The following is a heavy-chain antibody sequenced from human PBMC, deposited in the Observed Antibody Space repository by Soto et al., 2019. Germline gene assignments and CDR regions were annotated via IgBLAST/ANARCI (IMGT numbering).Heavy chain of an antibody. Sequence: SSETLSLTCAVYGGSFSGYYWGWIRQPPGKGLEWIGSIYDSGSAHYNPSLKSRATISVDTSKNQFSLKLRSVTAADTAVYYCARHWIAGSAIPWGQGTLVTVSS. CDR3: ARHWIAGSAIP. J-gene: IGHJ5*02. V-gene: IGHV4-34*01. CDR2: IYDSGSA. CDR1: GGSFSGYY. D-gene: IGHD2-2*02.